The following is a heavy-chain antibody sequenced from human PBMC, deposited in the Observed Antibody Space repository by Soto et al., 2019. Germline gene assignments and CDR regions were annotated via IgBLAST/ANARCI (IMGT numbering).Heavy chain of an antibody. CDR2: ISAYSGKT. CDR3: ARAPYLGDHQY. D-gene: IGHD3-16*01. J-gene: IGHJ4*02. Sequence: QVQLVQSGGEVKKPGASVKVSCKTSGYTFTTYGISWVRQAPGQGLEWVGWISAYSGKTHYAQKFQGKVTMTTDTSTNTAYLELRSLRSDDTAVYYCARAPYLGDHQYWVQGTLVTVSS. V-gene: IGHV1-18*01. CDR1: GYTFTTYG.